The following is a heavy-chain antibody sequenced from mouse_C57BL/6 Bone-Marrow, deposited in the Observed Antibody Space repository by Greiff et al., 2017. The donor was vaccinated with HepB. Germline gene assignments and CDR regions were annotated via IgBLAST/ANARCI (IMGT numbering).Heavy chain of an antibody. CDR2: ISDGGSYT. CDR1: GFTFSSYA. J-gene: IGHJ3*01. CDR3: ARDPDGYYVLAY. V-gene: IGHV5-4*01. D-gene: IGHD2-3*01. Sequence: EVQRVESGGGLVKPGGSLKLSCAASGFTFSSYAMSWVRQTPEKRLEWVATISDGGSYTYYPDNVKGRFTISRDNAKNNLYLQMSHLKSEDTAMYYCARDPDGYYVLAYWGQGTLVTVSA.